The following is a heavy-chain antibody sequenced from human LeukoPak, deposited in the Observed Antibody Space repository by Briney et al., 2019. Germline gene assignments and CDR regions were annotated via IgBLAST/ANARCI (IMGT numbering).Heavy chain of an antibody. J-gene: IGHJ4*02. V-gene: IGHV3-72*01. Sequence: GGSLRLSCAASGFTSSNYYMDWVRRAPGEGLEWVGRSKNKGNNYTTEYAASVKGRFTISRDDSKNSLYLQMNSLKSEDTAVYFCAREGDSSGPDFVYWGQGTLVTVSS. CDR2: SKNKGNNYTT. CDR3: AREGDSSGPDFVY. D-gene: IGHD6-19*01. CDR1: GFTSSNYY.